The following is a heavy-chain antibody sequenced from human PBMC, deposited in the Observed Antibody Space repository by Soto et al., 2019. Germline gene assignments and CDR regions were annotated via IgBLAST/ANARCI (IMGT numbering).Heavy chain of an antibody. CDR2: IYYRGYT. V-gene: IGHV4-31*03. CDR1: GVSISSGGYY. D-gene: IGHD2-2*02. Sequence: SETLSLTCTVSGVSISSGGYYWIWIRHQPGKGLEWIGNIYYRGYTYYTPSLKSRAAISVDTSKNQFSLKLSPVTAADTDVYYCARTVGYCSSDSCYTRRFAYWAQGTFVTVSS. CDR3: ARTVGYCSSDSCYTRRFAY. J-gene: IGHJ4*02.